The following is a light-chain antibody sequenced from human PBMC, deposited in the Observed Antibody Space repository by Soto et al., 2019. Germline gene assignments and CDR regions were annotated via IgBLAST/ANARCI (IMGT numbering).Light chain of an antibody. CDR3: QVWDSGSDHWV. J-gene: IGLJ3*02. V-gene: IGLV3-21*04. CDR1: NIGSKS. Sequence: SYELTQPPSVSVAPGKTASITCGGNNIGSKSVHWYQQKPCQAPVLVIYYDSDRPSGIPERFSGSNSGNTATLTISRVEAGDEADYYCQVWDSGSDHWVFGGGTKLTVL. CDR2: YDS.